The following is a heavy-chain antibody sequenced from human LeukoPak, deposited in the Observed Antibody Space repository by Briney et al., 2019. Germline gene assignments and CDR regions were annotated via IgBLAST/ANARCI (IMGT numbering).Heavy chain of an antibody. CDR3: ATGAAGYYYYYYMDV. CDR1: GYTFTGYY. V-gene: IGHV1-2*02. D-gene: IGHD6-13*01. Sequence: ASVKVSFKASGYTFTGYYMHWVRQAPGQGLEWMGWINPNSGGTNYAQKFQGRVTMTRDTSISTAYMELSRLRSDDTAVYYCATGAAGYYYYYYMDVWGKGTTVTISS. CDR2: INPNSGGT. J-gene: IGHJ6*03.